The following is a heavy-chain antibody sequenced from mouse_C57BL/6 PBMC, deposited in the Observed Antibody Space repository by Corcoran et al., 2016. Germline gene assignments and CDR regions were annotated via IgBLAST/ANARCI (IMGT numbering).Heavy chain of an antibody. D-gene: IGHD2-2*01. J-gene: IGHJ3*01. Sequence: EVQLQQSGPELVKPGASVKIPCKASGYTFTDYNMDWVKQSHGKSLEWIGDINPNNGVTIYNQKFKGKATLTLDKSSSTAYMELRSLTSEDTAVYYCGREGYPAWFAYWGQGTLVTVSA. CDR3: GREGYPAWFAY. CDR1: GYTFTDYN. V-gene: IGHV1-18*01. CDR2: INPNNGVT.